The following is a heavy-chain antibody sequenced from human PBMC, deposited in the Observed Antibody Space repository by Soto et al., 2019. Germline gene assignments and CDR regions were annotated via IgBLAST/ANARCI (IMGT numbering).Heavy chain of an antibody. CDR1: GDSMSSGNHY. D-gene: IGHD3-10*01. CDR2: IFYSGTA. J-gene: IGHJ4*02. Sequence: PXETLSLTCTVSGDSMSSGNHYWSWIRQPPGKGLEWIGYIFYSGTAYYNPSLKSRLTISVDTSKNQFSLKLSSVTAADTAVYYCARTDYGTAYFDHWGQGSLVTVSS. V-gene: IGHV4-30-4*01. CDR3: ARTDYGTAYFDH.